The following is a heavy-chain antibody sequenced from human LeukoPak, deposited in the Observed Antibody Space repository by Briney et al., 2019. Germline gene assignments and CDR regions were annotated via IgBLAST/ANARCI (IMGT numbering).Heavy chain of an antibody. CDR3: AKEVDYGGNSGEIDY. V-gene: IGHV3-30*18. D-gene: IGHD4-23*01. CDR2: ISYDGSNK. J-gene: IGHJ4*02. Sequence: GGSLRLSCAASGFTFSSYDMHWVRQAPGKGLEWVAVISYDGSNKYYADSVKGRFTISRDNSKNTLYLQMNSLRAEDTAVYYCAKEVDYGGNSGEIDYWGQGTLVTVSS. CDR1: GFTFSSYD.